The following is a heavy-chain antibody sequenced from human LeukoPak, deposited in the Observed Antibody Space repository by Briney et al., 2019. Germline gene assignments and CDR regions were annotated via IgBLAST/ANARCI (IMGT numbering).Heavy chain of an antibody. CDR3: ARGVTNYYYYYMDV. V-gene: IGHV4-4*07. CDR1: GGSISSYY. Sequence: SETLSLTCTVSGGSISSYYWSWIRQPAGKALEWIGGIYASGSTNYNPSLKSRVTMSVDTPKNQFSLKLSSVTAADTAVYYCARGVTNYYYYYMDVWGKGTTVTVSS. CDR2: IYASGST. D-gene: IGHD4-17*01. J-gene: IGHJ6*03.